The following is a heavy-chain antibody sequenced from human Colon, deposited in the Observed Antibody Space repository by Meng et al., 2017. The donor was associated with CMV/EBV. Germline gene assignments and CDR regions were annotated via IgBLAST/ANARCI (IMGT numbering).Heavy chain of an antibody. V-gene: IGHV4-61*01. CDR3: ARGKTMYGVTYYFDS. D-gene: IGHD3-9*01. J-gene: IGHJ1*01. CDR2: VYYTGST. CDR1: GGSVRSGSDY. Sequence: GSLSLTCNVSGGSVRSGSDYWSWVRQPPGKGLEWVGHVYYTGSTNYNPSLRGRVTLSMDTSKNQFSLMLNSVTAADTAVYYCARGKTMYGVTYYFDSWGLGTLVTVSS.